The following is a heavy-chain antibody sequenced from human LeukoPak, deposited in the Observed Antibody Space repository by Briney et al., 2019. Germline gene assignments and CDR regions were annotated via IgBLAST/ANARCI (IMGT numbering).Heavy chain of an antibody. CDR3: ARDVYDSSGYFFDY. CDR2: IWSGGNNE. Sequence: GGSLRLSCAASGFTFSSYGMHWVRQAPGEGLEWVAAIWSGGNNENYVDSVKGRFTISRDNAKNSLYLQMNSLRAEDTAVYYCARDVYDSSGYFFDYWGQGTLVTVSS. CDR1: GFTFSSYG. D-gene: IGHD3-22*01. V-gene: IGHV3-33*01. J-gene: IGHJ4*02.